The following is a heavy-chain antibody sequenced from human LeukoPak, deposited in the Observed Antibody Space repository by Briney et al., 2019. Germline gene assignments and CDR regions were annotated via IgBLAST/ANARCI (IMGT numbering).Heavy chain of an antibody. V-gene: IGHV4-61*02. CDR3: ARDYDILTGYYSSWWFDP. CDR2: IYTSGST. CDR1: GGSISSSSYY. D-gene: IGHD3-9*01. J-gene: IGHJ5*02. Sequence: SETLSLTCTVSGGSISSSSYYWSWIRQPAGKGLEWIGRIYTSGSTNYNPSLKSRVTMSVDTSKNQFSLKLSSVTAADTAVYYCARDYDILTGYYSSWWFDPWGQGTLVTVSS.